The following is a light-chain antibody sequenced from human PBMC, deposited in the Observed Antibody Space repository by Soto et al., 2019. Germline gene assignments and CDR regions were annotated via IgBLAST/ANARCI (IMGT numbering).Light chain of an antibody. CDR1: SSDFGNYNL. J-gene: IGLJ3*02. V-gene: IGLV2-23*02. Sequence: QSALTQPASVSGSPGQSITISCTGTSSDFGNYNLVSWYQQHPGKVPKLILFEVNKRPSGVSGRFSGSKSGNTASLTISGLQAEDEADYFCAAWGDRLNTWVFGGGTKLTVL. CDR2: EVN. CDR3: AAWGDRLNTWV.